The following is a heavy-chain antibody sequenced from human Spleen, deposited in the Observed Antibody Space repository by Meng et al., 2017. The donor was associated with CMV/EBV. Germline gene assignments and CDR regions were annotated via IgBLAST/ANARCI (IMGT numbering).Heavy chain of an antibody. CDR3: AGPDDMGSSPHDPFDI. CDR1: GASIRTNY. J-gene: IGHJ3*02. V-gene: IGHV4-59*01. D-gene: IGHD1-1*01. CDR2: ISYTGYI. Sequence: SETLSLTCTVSGASIRTNYWSWSRRPPGKGLEYIGSISYTGYIEYNPSLKGRVTISLDTSKNHFSLKLMSVTAADTAMYFCAGPDDMGSSPHDPFDIWGQGTMVTVS.